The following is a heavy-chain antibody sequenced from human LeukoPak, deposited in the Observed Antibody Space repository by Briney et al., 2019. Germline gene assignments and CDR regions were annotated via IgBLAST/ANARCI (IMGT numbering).Heavy chain of an antibody. CDR3: AAYSSGWYFFDY. CDR2: IYYSGST. D-gene: IGHD6-19*01. V-gene: IGHV4-31*03. Sequence: PSETLSLTCTVSGGSISSGGYYWSWIRQHPGKGLEWIGYIYYSGSTYYNPSLKSRVTISVDTSKNQFSLKLSSVTAADTAVYYCAAYSSGWYFFDYWGQGTLVTVSS. CDR1: GGSISSGGYY. J-gene: IGHJ4*02.